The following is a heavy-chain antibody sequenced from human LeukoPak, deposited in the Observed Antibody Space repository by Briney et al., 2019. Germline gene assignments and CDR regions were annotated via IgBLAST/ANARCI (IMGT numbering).Heavy chain of an antibody. CDR3: AKDHGMFIAATGEVDY. Sequence: GSLRLSCAASGFTFSSCAMSWVRQIPGKGLEWVSAISGSGGSTYYADSVKGRFTISRDNSKNTLYLQMNSLRAEDTAVYYCAKDHGMFIAATGEVDYWGQGTLVTVSS. J-gene: IGHJ4*02. V-gene: IGHV3-23*01. CDR2: ISGSGGST. CDR1: GFTFSSCA. D-gene: IGHD6-13*01.